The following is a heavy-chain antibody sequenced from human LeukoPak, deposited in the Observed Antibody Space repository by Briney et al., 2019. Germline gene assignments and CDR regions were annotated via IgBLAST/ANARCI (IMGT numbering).Heavy chain of an antibody. D-gene: IGHD6-13*01. Sequence: ASVKVSCKASGYTFTSYGISWVRQAPGQGLEWMGWISACKGNTNYAQKLQGRVSMTTDTSTSTAYMELRSLRSDDTAVYYCARDILSSWYDYWGQGTLVTVSS. J-gene: IGHJ4*02. CDR3: ARDILSSWYDY. CDR1: GYTFTSYG. V-gene: IGHV1-18*01. CDR2: ISACKGNT.